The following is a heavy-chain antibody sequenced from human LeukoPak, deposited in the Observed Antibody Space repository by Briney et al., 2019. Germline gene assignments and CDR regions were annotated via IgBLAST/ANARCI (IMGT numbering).Heavy chain of an antibody. D-gene: IGHD5-24*01. CDR3: ARAPKRAWFFDL. CDR2: IYPGDSDS. Sequence: GESLEISCKASGGSFNTQWIGWVRQLPGKGLEWMGIIYPGDSDSIYSPSLQGRVIFSVDKSLNTAYLQWTSLKASDTAMYYCARAPKRAWFFDLWGRGTLVTVSS. CDR1: GGSFNTQW. J-gene: IGHJ2*01. V-gene: IGHV5-51*01.